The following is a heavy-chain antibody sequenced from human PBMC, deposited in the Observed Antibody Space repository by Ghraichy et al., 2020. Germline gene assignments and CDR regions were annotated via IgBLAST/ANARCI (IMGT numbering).Heavy chain of an antibody. Sequence: SVKVSCKTSGGTFSSYAISWVRQAPGQGLEWMGGIIPIFGTSNYAQNFQGRVTITADESTSTAYMELSSLRSEDTAVYYCARGGVYGSGSYDYWGRGTLVTVSS. CDR2: IIPIFGTS. CDR3: ARGGVYGSGSYDY. D-gene: IGHD3-10*01. CDR1: GGTFSSYA. V-gene: IGHV1-69*13. J-gene: IGHJ4*02.